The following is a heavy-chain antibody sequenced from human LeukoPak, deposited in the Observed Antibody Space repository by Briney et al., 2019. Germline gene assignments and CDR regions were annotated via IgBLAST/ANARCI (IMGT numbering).Heavy chain of an antibody. CDR2: IVSSGGST. Sequence: GGSLRLSCAASGFTFSRYAMRWVRQAPGKGLEWVSGIVSSGGSTFYADSVKGRFTISRDNSKNTVYLQMNNLRAEDTAAYYCAKKYGSGPCDAFDIWGQGTMVTVSS. J-gene: IGHJ3*02. CDR3: AKKYGSGPCDAFDI. V-gene: IGHV3-23*01. CDR1: GFTFSRYA. D-gene: IGHD3-10*01.